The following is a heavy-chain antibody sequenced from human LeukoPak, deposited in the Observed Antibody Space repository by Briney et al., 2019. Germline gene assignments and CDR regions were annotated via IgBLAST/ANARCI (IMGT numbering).Heavy chain of an antibody. Sequence: PSETLSLTCTVSGYSISSGYYWGWIRQPPGKGLEWIGSIYHSGSTYYNPSLKSRVTISVDTSKNQFSLKLSSVTAADTAVYYCARQYSYGDPFDYWGQGTLVTVSS. CDR3: ARQYSYGDPFDY. V-gene: IGHV4-38-2*02. D-gene: IGHD5-18*01. CDR2: IYHSGST. CDR1: GYSISSGYY. J-gene: IGHJ4*02.